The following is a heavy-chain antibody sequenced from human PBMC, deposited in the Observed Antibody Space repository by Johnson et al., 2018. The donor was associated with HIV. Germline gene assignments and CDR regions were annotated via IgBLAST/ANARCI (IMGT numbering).Heavy chain of an antibody. V-gene: IGHV3-66*01. D-gene: IGHD6-19*01. CDR2: IYRDNST. J-gene: IGHJ3*01. CDR1: GFTVSSNY. Sequence: VQLVESGGGLVQPGGSLRLSCAASGFTVSSNYMSWVRQAPGKGLEWVSVIYRDNSTYYADSVKGRFTISRDNSKNTLYLQMNGLRAEDTAVYYCVRGGQWGATDAFDVWGQGTIVTVSS. CDR3: VRGGQWGATDAFDV.